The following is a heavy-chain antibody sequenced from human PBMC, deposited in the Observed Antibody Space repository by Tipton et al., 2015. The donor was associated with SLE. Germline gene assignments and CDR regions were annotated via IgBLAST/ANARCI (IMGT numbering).Heavy chain of an antibody. CDR1: GFIVNNNY. CDR2: IFGGDST. Sequence: GSLRLSCEASGFIVNNNYMSWVRQAPGKGLEWVSLIFGGDSTYYADSVKGRFSISRDISKNTLYLQMNSLRAEDTAVYYCARETNDALDIWGQGTMVTVSS. V-gene: IGHV3-53*01. CDR3: ARETNDALDI. J-gene: IGHJ3*02.